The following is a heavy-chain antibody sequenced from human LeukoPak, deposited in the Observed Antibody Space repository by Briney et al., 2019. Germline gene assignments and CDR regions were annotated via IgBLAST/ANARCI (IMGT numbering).Heavy chain of an antibody. D-gene: IGHD2-2*01. J-gene: IGHJ6*03. CDR1: GGTFSSYA. V-gene: IGHV1-69*05. CDR2: IIPIFGTA. Sequence: SVKVSCKASGGTFSSYAISWVRQAPGQGLEWMGGIIPIFGTANYAQKFQGRVTITTDESTSTAYMELSSLRSEDTAVYYCARGEPAAKYYYYYMDVWGKGATVTVYS. CDR3: ARGEPAAKYYYYYMDV.